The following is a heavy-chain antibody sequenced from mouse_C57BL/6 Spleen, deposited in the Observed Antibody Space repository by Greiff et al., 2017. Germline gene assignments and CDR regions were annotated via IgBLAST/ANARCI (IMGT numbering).Heavy chain of an antibody. D-gene: IGHD1-1*01. Sequence: VQLQQSVAELVRPGASVKLSCTASGFHIKNTYMHWVKQRPEQGLEWIGRIDPANGNTKYAPKFQGKATITADTSSNTAYMPLSSLTSEDSAIYYCASAYYGTPWFAYWGQGTLVTVSA. V-gene: IGHV14-3*01. J-gene: IGHJ3*01. CDR2: IDPANGNT. CDR3: ASAYYGTPWFAY. CDR1: GFHIKNTY.